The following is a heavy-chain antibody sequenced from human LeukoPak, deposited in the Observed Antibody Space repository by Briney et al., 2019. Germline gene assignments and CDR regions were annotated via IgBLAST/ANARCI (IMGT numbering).Heavy chain of an antibody. Sequence: GASVKVSCKASGGTFSSYAISWVRQAPGQGLEWMGGIIPIFGTANYAQKLQGRVTITADESTSTAYMELSSLRSEDTAVCYCAKGAAAGTYNWFDPWGQGTLVTVSS. CDR1: GGTFSSYA. CDR3: AKGAAAGTYNWFDP. V-gene: IGHV1-69*01. CDR2: IIPIFGTA. J-gene: IGHJ5*02. D-gene: IGHD6-13*01.